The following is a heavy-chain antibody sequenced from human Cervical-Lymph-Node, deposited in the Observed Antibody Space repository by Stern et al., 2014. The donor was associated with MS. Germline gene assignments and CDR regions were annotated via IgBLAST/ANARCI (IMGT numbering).Heavy chain of an antibody. J-gene: IGHJ4*02. CDR1: GFTFSTHG. V-gene: IGHV3-33*01. Sequence: QVQLVESGGGVVQPGRSLRLSCAASGFTFSTHGMHWVRQAPGKGLEGVAVIWSDGSNKYYADSVKGRFTISRDNSKNMLYLQLNSLRAEDTAVYYCATSRTTYSSYLDHWGQGALVTVSS. CDR2: IWSDGSNK. D-gene: IGHD6-13*01. CDR3: ATSRTTYSSYLDH.